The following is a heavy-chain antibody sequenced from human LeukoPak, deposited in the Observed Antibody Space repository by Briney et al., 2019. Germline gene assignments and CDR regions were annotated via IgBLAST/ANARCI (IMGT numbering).Heavy chain of an antibody. CDR1: GFTFSTYA. Sequence: GGSLRLSCAASGFTFSTYAMHWVRQAPGKGLEWVAVISYDGSNKYYADSVKGRFTISRDNSKNTLYLQMNSLRAEDTAVYYCARGMTTVSSFSVDIWGQGTMVTVSS. CDR3: ARGMTTVSSFSVDI. J-gene: IGHJ3*02. CDR2: ISYDGSNK. D-gene: IGHD4-17*01. V-gene: IGHV3-30-3*01.